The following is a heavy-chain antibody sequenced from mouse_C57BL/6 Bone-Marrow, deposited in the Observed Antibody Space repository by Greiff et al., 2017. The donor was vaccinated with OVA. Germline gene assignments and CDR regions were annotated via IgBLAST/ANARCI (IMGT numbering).Heavy chain of an antibody. CDR2: IHPGSGRT. D-gene: IGHD1-1*01. J-gene: IGHJ4*01. Sequence: QVQLKQPGAELVKPGASVKMSCKASGYTFTSYWITWVKQRPGQGLEWIGAIHPGSGRTNYNEKFKSKATLTVDTSSSTAYMQLSSLTSEDSAVYYCARSGITTVEGGFAMDYWGQGTSVTVSA. V-gene: IGHV1-55*01. CDR3: ARSGITTVEGGFAMDY. CDR1: GYTFTSYW.